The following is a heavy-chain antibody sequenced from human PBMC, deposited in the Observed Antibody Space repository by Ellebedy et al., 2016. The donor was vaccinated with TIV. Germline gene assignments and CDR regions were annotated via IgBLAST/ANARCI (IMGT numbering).Heavy chain of an antibody. CDR2: IYYSGST. CDR3: ARSPGLVSWFGP. V-gene: IGHV4-31*01. J-gene: IGHJ5*02. CDR1: GGSISSGGSY. D-gene: IGHD6-19*01. Sequence: MPSETLSLTCTVSGGSISSGGSYWSWIRQHPGKGREWIGYIYYSGSTYYNPSLKSLVTISLDTSKNQFSLKLSSVTAADTAVYYCARSPGLVSWFGPWGQGTLVTVSS.